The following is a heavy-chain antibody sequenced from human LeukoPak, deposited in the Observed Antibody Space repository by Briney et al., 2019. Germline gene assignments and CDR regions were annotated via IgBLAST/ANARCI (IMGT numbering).Heavy chain of an antibody. CDR1: GGSFSDYY. CDR2: INHSGST. V-gene: IGHV4-34*01. CDR3: ARARIAARPDSSTWFDP. J-gene: IGHJ5*02. D-gene: IGHD6-6*01. Sequence: SETLSLTCAVYGGSFSDYYWSWIRQPPGKGLEWIGEINHSGSTNYNPSLKSRITISVDTSKNQFSLKLSSVTAADTAVYYCARARIAARPDSSTWFDPWGQGTLVTVSS.